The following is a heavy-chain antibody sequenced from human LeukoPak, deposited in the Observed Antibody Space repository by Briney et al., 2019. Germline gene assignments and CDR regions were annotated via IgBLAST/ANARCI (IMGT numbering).Heavy chain of an antibody. Sequence: GGSLRLSCAASGFTFDDYAMHWVRQAPGKGLEWVSLISGDSTYYADSVKGRFTISRDNSKNSLYLQMNSLRAEDTALYYCAKSRATDFDYWGQGTLVTVSS. CDR2: ISGDST. J-gene: IGHJ4*02. V-gene: IGHV3-43*02. CDR1: GFTFDDYA. D-gene: IGHD1-26*01. CDR3: AKSRATDFDY.